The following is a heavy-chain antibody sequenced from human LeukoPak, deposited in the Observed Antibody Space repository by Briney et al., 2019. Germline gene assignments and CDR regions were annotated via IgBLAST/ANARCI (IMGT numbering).Heavy chain of an antibody. CDR3: GRLPAASNRAGLDV. V-gene: IGHV4-39*01. J-gene: IGHJ3*01. CDR2: IYSSEAS. D-gene: IGHD3-10*01. CDR1: GDSITTSDYY. Sequence: SETLSLTCTVSGDSITTSDYYWGWIREPPGKGLEWIGSIYSSEASYYNPSLKSRVTISVDRSKNRLSLNLRSVTATDTGMYFCGRLPAASNRAGLDVCGQGTMVTVSS.